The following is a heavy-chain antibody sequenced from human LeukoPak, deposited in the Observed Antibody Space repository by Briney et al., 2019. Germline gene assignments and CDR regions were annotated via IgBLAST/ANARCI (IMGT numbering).Heavy chain of an antibody. CDR3: ARDLVIGISGGYYSCMDV. CDR2: INCNSGAT. Sequence: ASVKVSCKASEYTFIDHYFHWVRQAPGQGLEWMGWINCNSGATRYAQKFQGRVALTRDTSINTAYMELSSLISDDTAVYYCARDLVIGISGGYYSCMDVWGKGTTVTVSS. CDR1: EYTFIDHY. J-gene: IGHJ6*03. D-gene: IGHD1-14*01. V-gene: IGHV1-2*02.